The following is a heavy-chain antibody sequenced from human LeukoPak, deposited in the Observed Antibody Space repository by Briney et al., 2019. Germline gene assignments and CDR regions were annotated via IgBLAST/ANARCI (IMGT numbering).Heavy chain of an antibody. D-gene: IGHD5-12*01. CDR3: ARDRYSGYDGFGAFDI. CDR2: IYYRGST. J-gene: IGHJ3*02. V-gene: IGHV4-59*01. Sequence: SSETLSLTCAVSGGPLTSYYWTWIRQPPGKGLEWIGFIYYRGSTNYNPSLESRVTISIDTSKNRFSLKLSSVTAADTAVYYCARDRYSGYDGFGAFDIWGQGTMVTVSS. CDR1: GGPLTSYY.